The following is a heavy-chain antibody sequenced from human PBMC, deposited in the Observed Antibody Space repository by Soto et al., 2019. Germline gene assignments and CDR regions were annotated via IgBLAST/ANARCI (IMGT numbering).Heavy chain of an antibody. CDR2: IIPISGTA. Sequence: VQLVQSGAEVKQPGSSVKVSCKASGGTFSSYAISWVRQAPGQGLEWMGGIIPISGTANYAQKFQGRVTITADESTSTAYMELSSLRSEDTAVYYCARSQGSSTSLEIYYYYYYGMDVWGQGTTVTVSS. J-gene: IGHJ6*02. CDR3: ARSQGSSTSLEIYYYYYYGMDV. CDR1: GGTFSSYA. V-gene: IGHV1-69*01. D-gene: IGHD2-2*01.